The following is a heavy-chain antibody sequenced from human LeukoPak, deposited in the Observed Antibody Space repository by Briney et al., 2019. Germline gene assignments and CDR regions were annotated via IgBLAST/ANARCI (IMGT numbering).Heavy chain of an antibody. CDR1: GGSFSGYY. J-gene: IGHJ3*02. D-gene: IGHD3-9*01. CDR3: ARSGSAVNVLRYFDWLSMGGAFDI. V-gene: IGHV4-34*01. CDR2: INHSGST. Sequence: SETLSLTCAVSGGSFSGYYWSWIRQPPGKGLEGIGEINHSGSTNYNPCLQSRVTISVDTSKNQFSLKLGYVTAADSAVYYCARSGSAVNVLRYFDWLSMGGAFDIWGQGTMVTVSS.